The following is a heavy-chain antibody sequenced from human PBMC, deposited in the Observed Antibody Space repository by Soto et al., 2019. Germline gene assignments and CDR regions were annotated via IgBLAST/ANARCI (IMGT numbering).Heavy chain of an antibody. CDR1: GGSISSGDYY. V-gene: IGHV4-30-4*01. CDR3: AREKRAVAGTIYYYYGMDV. J-gene: IGHJ6*02. Sequence: PSETLSLTCTVSGGSISSGDYYWSWIRQPPGKGLEWIGYIYYSGSTYYNPSLKSRVTISVDTSKNQFSLKLSSVTAADTAVYYCAREKRAVAGTIYYYYGMDVWGQGTTVTVSS. D-gene: IGHD6-19*01. CDR2: IYYSGST.